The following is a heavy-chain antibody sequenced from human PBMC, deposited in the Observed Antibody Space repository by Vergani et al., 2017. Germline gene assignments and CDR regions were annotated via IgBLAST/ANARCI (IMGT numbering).Heavy chain of an antibody. CDR3: ARDRACGYYESSGYYYGYDAFDI. Sequence: QVQLVQSGAEVKKPGASVKVSCKASGYTFTGYYMHWVRQAPGQGLEWMGWINPNSGGTNYAQKFQGRVTMTRDTSISTAYMELSRLRSDDTAVYYCARDRACGYYESSGYYYGYDAFDIWGQGTMVTVSS. D-gene: IGHD3-22*01. CDR2: INPNSGGT. J-gene: IGHJ3*02. V-gene: IGHV1-2*02. CDR1: GYTFTGYY.